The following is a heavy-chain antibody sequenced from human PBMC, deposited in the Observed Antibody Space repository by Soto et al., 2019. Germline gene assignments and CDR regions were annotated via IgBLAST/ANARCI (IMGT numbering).Heavy chain of an antibody. V-gene: IGHV1-18*01. CDR1: GYTFTSYG. CDR2: INGYTGNT. CDR3: ARALTGYGMDV. Sequence: ASVKVSCKASGYTFTSYGLSWVRQAPGQGLEWMGWINGYTGNTNYAQKFQGRVTMTTDTSTNTAYLDLWTLISDDTAVYYCARALTGYGMDVWGQGTTVTVSS. J-gene: IGHJ6*02.